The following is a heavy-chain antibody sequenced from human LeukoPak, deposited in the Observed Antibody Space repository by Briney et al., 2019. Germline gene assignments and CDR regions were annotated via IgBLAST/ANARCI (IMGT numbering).Heavy chain of an antibody. Sequence: PSETLSPTCTVSGGSISSGDYYWSWIRQPPGKGLEWIGYIYYSGSTYYNPSLKSRVTISVDTSKNQFSLKLSSVTAADTAVYYCARAYKGNWFDPWGQGTLVTVSS. V-gene: IGHV4-30-4*08. J-gene: IGHJ5*02. D-gene: IGHD5-24*01. CDR3: ARAYKGNWFDP. CDR1: GGSISSGDYY. CDR2: IYYSGST.